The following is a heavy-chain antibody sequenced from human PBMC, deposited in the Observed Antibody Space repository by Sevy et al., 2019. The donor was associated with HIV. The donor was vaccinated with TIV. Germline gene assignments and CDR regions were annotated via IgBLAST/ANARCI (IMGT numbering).Heavy chain of an antibody. D-gene: IGHD3-22*01. J-gene: IGHJ6*04. CDR2: ISGSGGST. CDR1: GFTFSSYA. Sequence: GSLRLSCAASGFTFSSYAMSWVRQAPGEGLEWVSAISGSGGSTYYADSVKGRFTISRVNSKNTLYLQMNSLRAEDTAVYYCAKTSPLLSRYYYDSSGYYEDVWGKGTTVTVSS. CDR3: AKTSPLLSRYYYDSSGYYEDV. V-gene: IGHV3-23*01.